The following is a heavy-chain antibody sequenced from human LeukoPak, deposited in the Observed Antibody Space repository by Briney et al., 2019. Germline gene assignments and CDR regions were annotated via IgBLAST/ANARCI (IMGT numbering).Heavy chain of an antibody. V-gene: IGHV1-8*01. Sequence: SVKVSCKASGYTFTSYDTNWVPQATGQGLEWMGWMNPNSGHTGYAQKFQDRVTMTRNSPITTAYMELSRLRSEDTAVYYCARRHGRCSDGSCYYPDYWGQGTLVTVSS. D-gene: IGHD2-15*01. J-gene: IGHJ4*02. CDR3: ARRHGRCSDGSCYYPDY. CDR2: MNPNSGHT. CDR1: GYTFTSYD.